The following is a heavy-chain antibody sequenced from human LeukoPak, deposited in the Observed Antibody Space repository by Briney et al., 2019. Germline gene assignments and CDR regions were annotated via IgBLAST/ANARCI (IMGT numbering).Heavy chain of an antibody. Sequence: KTSETLSLTCTVSGGSISSSSYYWGWIRQPPGKGLEWIGSIYYSGSTYYNPSLKSRVTISVDTSKNQFSLKLSSVTAADTAVYYCARSRQYQLLGWFDPWGREPWSPSPQ. V-gene: IGHV4-39*01. CDR1: GGSISSSSYY. CDR2: IYYSGST. CDR3: ARSRQYQLLGWFDP. D-gene: IGHD2-2*01. J-gene: IGHJ5*02.